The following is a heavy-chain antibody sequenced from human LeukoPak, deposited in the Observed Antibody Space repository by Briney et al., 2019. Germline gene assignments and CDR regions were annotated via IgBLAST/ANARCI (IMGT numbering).Heavy chain of an antibody. CDR2: IYYSGST. V-gene: IGHV4-59*01. Sequence: SETLSLTCTVSGGSISSYYWNWIRHPPGKGLEWIGCIYYSGSTNYNPSLKSRVPISVDTSKNQFSLKLNSVTAADTAVYYCARGGAHYYYGMDVWGQGTTVTVSS. CDR3: ARGGAHYYYGMDV. J-gene: IGHJ6*02. CDR1: GGSISSYY.